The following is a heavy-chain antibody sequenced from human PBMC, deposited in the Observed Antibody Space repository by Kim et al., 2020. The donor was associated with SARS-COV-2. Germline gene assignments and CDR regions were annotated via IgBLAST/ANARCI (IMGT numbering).Heavy chain of an antibody. CDR3: ARPLYSGYDGGNPDYYYTDV. Sequence: SETLSLTCTVSGGSISSSSYYWGWIRQPPGKGLEWLGSIYYSGSTYYNPSLKSRVTISVDTSKNQFSLKLSSVTAADTAVYYCARPLYSGYDGGNPDYYYTDVWGKGTTVTVSS. V-gene: IGHV4-39*01. J-gene: IGHJ6*03. CDR2: IYYSGST. D-gene: IGHD5-12*01. CDR1: GGSISSSSYY.